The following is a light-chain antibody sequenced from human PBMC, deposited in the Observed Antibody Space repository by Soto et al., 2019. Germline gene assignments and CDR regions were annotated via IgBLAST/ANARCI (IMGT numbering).Light chain of an antibody. CDR2: GAS. Sequence: EIVMTQSPATLSVSPGERATLSCRASQSVSSNLAWYQQKPGQAPRLLIYGASTRATGIPARVSGSGSGTEFTLNVGSLQSEDFAVYYCQQYNNWPMYTFGQGTKLEIK. CDR3: QQYNNWPMYT. J-gene: IGKJ2*01. CDR1: QSVSSN. V-gene: IGKV3-15*01.